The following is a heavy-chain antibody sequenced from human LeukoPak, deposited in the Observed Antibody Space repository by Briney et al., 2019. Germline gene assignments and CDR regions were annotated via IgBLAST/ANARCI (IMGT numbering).Heavy chain of an antibody. CDR1: GYTFTGYY. CDR2: INPNSGGT. CDR3: ARVPYGDMTGFDY. J-gene: IGHJ4*02. V-gene: IGHV1-2*02. D-gene: IGHD4-17*01. Sequence: ASVKVSCKASGYTFTGYYMHWVRQAPGQGLEWMGWINPNSGGTNYAQKFQGRVTMTRDTSISTAYMELSRLRSDDTAVYYCARVPYGDMTGFDYWGQGTLVTVSS.